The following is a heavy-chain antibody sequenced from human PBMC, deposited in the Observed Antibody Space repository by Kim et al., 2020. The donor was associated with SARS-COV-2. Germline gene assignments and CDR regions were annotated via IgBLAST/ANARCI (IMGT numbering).Heavy chain of an antibody. D-gene: IGHD2-8*02. V-gene: IGHV3-11*01. CDR1: GFTFTDYY. CDR3: ARDAYCTATKCYTYGFES. J-gene: IGHJ4*02. CDR2: ISNRGTTI. Sequence: GGSLRLSCAASGFTFTDYYMSWIRQAPGKGLEWISYISNRGTTIYYADSVKGRFTISRDNAQDSVYLQMNSLRAEDTAVYYCARDAYCTATKCYTYGFESWGQGTLVTVSS.